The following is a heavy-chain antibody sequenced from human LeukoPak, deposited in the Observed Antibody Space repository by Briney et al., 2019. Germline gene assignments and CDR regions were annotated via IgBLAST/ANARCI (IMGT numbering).Heavy chain of an antibody. CDR1: GFTFSSYG. J-gene: IGHJ4*02. CDR2: IRYDGSNK. CDR3: ARDPQRGAPDYFDS. Sequence: GGSLRLSCAASGFTFSSYGMHWVRQAPGKGLEWVAFIRYDGSNKYYADSVKGRFTISRDNSKNTLYLQMNSLRTEDTAVYYCARDPQRGAPDYFDSWGQGTLVTVSS. V-gene: IGHV3-30*02. D-gene: IGHD6-25*01.